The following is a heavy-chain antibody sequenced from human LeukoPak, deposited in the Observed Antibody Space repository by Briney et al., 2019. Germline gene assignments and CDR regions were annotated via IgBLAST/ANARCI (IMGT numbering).Heavy chain of an antibody. Sequence: SETLSLTCTVTGGSISNYYWSWIRQPPGKGLEWIGYIYYSRSTNYNPSLKSRVTISVDTSKNQFSLKLSSVTAADTAVYYCARHAEYYYDSSGYHFDYWGQGTLVTVSS. CDR2: IYYSRST. CDR1: GGSISNYY. V-gene: IGHV4-59*08. J-gene: IGHJ4*02. D-gene: IGHD3-22*01. CDR3: ARHAEYYYDSSGYHFDY.